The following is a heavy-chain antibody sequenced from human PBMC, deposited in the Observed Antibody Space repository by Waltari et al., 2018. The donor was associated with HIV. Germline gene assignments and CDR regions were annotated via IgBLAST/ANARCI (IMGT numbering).Heavy chain of an antibody. CDR3: ANAASGRLDS. V-gene: IGHV3-43D*03. Sequence: EVQLVASGGVVVQPGGSLRLSCAAPGFKFYDYGMHWVRQAPGKGLEWVALISGEGSSQYYADAVKGRCSISRDNNENSLCLQMNRLRTDDTALYVCANAASGRLDSWGQGTLVTVSS. CDR2: ISGEGSSQ. CDR1: GFKFYDYG. D-gene: IGHD1-26*01. J-gene: IGHJ4*02.